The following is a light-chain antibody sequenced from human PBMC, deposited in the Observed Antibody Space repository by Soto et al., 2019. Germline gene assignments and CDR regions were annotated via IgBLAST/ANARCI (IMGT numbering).Light chain of an antibody. CDR3: SSYTGSSTWV. V-gene: IGLV2-14*01. CDR2: EIS. J-gene: IGLJ3*02. CDR1: SSDVGGYNY. Sequence: QSVLTQPASVSGSPGQSITISCTGTSSDVGGYNYVSWYQQHPGKAPKLMIYEISNRPSGVSNRFSGSKSGNTASLTISGLQAEDEADYYCSSYTGSSTWVFGGETKLTVL.